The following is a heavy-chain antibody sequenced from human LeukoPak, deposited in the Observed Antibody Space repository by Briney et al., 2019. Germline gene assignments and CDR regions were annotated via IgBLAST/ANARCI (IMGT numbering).Heavy chain of an antibody. Sequence: ASVKVSCKASGGTFSSYAISWVRQAPGQGLEWMGGIIPIFGTANYAQKFQGRVTITADKSTSTAYMELSSLRSEDTAMYYCATGSGSYQFDYWGQGTLVTVSS. CDR3: ATGSGSYQFDY. CDR1: GGTFSSYA. V-gene: IGHV1-69*06. CDR2: IIPIFGTA. J-gene: IGHJ4*02. D-gene: IGHD3-10*01.